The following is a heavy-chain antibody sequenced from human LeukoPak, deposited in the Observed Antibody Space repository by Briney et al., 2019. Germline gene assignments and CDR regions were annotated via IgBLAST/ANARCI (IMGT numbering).Heavy chain of an antibody. V-gene: IGHV3-66*01. D-gene: IGHD1-26*01. CDR1: GFTVSGNY. Sequence: GGSLRLSCAASGFTVSGNYMSWVRQAPGKGLEWVSIIYSSGDTYYADSVKGRFAISRDYSKNTLYLQMNSLRVEDTAVYYCAREEELRFWGQGTLVTVSS. CDR2: IYSSGDT. CDR3: AREEELRF. J-gene: IGHJ4*02.